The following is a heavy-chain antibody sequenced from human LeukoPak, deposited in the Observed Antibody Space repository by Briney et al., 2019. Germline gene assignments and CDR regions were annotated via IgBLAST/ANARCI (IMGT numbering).Heavy chain of an antibody. V-gene: IGHV3-21*01. D-gene: IGHD2-21*01. CDR3: ARDGSAHVVAHLDF. J-gene: IGHJ4*02. CDR1: GFTFSSYG. Sequence: KAGGSLRLSCAASGFTFSSYGMHWVRQAPGKGLEWVSSISSSSSYIYYADSVKGRFTISRDNAKNSLYLQMNSLRGEDTAVYYCARDGSAHVVAHLDFWGQGALVTVSS. CDR2: ISSSSSYI.